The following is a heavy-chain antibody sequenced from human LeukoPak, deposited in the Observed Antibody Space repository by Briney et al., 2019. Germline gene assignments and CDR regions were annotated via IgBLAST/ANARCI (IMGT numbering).Heavy chain of an antibody. V-gene: IGHV4-59*08. D-gene: IGHD3-22*01. Sequence: SETLSLMCTVSGGSISSYYWSWIRQPPGKGLEWIGYIYYSGSTKYNPSLKSRVTISADTSKNQFSLKLSSVTAADTAVYYCARHVKDYYDSSGYGIGYWGQGTLVTVSS. CDR2: IYYSGST. J-gene: IGHJ4*02. CDR3: ARHVKDYYDSSGYGIGY. CDR1: GGSISSYY.